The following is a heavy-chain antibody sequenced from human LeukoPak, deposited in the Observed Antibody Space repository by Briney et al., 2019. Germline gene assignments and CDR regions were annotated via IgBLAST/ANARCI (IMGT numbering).Heavy chain of an antibody. CDR3: ARDLVSTYYYYGMDV. V-gene: IGHV1-69*04. J-gene: IGHJ6*02. CDR1: GA. D-gene: IGHD6-6*01. CDR2: IIPILGIA. Sequence: ASVKVSCKASGAISWVRQAPGQGLEWMGRIIPILGIANYAQKFQGRVTITADKSTSTAYMELSSLRSEDTAVYYCARDLVSTYYYYGMDVWGQGTTVTVSS.